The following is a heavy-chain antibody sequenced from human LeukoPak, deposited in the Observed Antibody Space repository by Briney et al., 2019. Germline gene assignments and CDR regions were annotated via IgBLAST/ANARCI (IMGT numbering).Heavy chain of an antibody. D-gene: IGHD6-19*01. CDR1: GFTFSSYW. CDR3: ARSPFVGSAWLVLQYFDY. J-gene: IGHJ4*02. CDR2: IGKDGSEK. Sequence: PGGSLRLSCAASGFTFSSYWMTWVRQAPRKGLEWVANIGKDGSEKYYVDSVKGRFTISRDNAKNTLYLQMNSLRAEDTAVYYCARSPFVGSAWLVLQYFDYWGQGTLVTVS. V-gene: IGHV3-7*01.